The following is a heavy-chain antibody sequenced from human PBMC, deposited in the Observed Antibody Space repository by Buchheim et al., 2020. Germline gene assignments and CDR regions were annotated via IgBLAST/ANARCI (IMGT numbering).Heavy chain of an antibody. V-gene: IGHV4-34*01. J-gene: IGHJ4*02. Sequence: QVQLQQWGAGLLKPSETLSLTCAVYGGSFSGYYWSWIRQPPGKGLEWIGVINHSGSTNYNPSLKSRVTISVDTSKNQFSLKLSSVTAADTAVYYCATRALSGDCSSTSCYPDFDYWGQGTL. D-gene: IGHD2-2*01. CDR3: ATRALSGDCSSTSCYPDFDY. CDR2: INHSGST. CDR1: GGSFSGYY.